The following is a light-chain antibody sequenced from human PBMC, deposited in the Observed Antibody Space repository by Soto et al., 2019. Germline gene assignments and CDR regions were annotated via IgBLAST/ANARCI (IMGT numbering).Light chain of an antibody. Sequence: EIVMTQSPATLSVSPGERATLSCRASQSLSNNLAWYQQKPGQSPRLLIYDASTRATGIPARFSGSGSGTDFTLTISSLQSEDFAAYYCQHYNNWPYTFGQGTKLEIK. CDR3: QHYNNWPYT. V-gene: IGKV3-15*01. CDR2: DAS. J-gene: IGKJ2*01. CDR1: QSLSNN.